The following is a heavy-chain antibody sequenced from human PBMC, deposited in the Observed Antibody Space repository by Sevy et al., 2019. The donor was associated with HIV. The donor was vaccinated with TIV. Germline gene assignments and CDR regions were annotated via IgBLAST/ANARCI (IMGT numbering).Heavy chain of an antibody. J-gene: IGHJ4*02. CDR1: GDTFSIYG. CDR2: IIPLFDTT. Sequence: ASVKVSCKASGDTFSIYGISWVRQAPGQGLEWMGGIIPLFDTTNNAQKFHDRVTFTADESTSTAYMELSSLRSEDTAMYHCARAFPNILTGYYDYWGQGTLVTVSS. CDR3: ARAFPNILTGYYDY. V-gene: IGHV1-69*13. D-gene: IGHD3-9*01.